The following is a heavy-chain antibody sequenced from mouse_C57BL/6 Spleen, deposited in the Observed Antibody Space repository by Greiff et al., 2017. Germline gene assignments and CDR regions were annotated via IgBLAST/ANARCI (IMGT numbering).Heavy chain of an antibody. J-gene: IGHJ4*01. D-gene: IGHD1-1*01. CDR3: ARSYYYGSSYAMDY. V-gene: IGHV1-59*01. Sequence: VQLQQSGAELVRPGTSVKMSCKASGYSFTSYWMHWVKQRPGQGLDWIGVIDPYDGFSNYNQKFKGKATLTVDTSSSTAYMQLSSLTSEDSAVYYYARSYYYGSSYAMDYWGQGTSVTVSS. CDR1: GYSFTSYW. CDR2: IDPYDGFS.